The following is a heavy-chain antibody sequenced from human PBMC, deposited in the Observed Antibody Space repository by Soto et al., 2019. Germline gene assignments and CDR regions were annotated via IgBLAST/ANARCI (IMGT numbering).Heavy chain of an antibody. CDR3: AIHDCTNDVCLEAAVTVGGALEY. J-gene: IGHJ4*02. CDR2: ISSDGTTT. V-gene: IGHV3-74*01. CDR1: GFTFSKYW. D-gene: IGHD2-8*01. Sequence: EVQLVESGGGLVQPGKALRLSCAASGFTFSKYWMHWVRQAPGKGPVWVSYISSDGTTTDYADSVKGRFTISRDNAKNTLDLQMDSLRVEDTAVYYCAIHDCTNDVCLEAAVTVGGALEYWGQGAQVTVSS.